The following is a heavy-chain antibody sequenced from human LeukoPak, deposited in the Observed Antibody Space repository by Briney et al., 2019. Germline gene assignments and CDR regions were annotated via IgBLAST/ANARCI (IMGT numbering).Heavy chain of an antibody. Sequence: GGSLRLSCAASGFTFSSYWMTWARQAPGKGLEWVANIKQDGSEKYYVDSVKGRFTISRDNAKNSLFLQMNSLRAEDTAVYYCARIYCSSGSCFEYFQHWGQGTLVTVSS. J-gene: IGHJ1*01. D-gene: IGHD2-15*01. CDR2: IKQDGSEK. V-gene: IGHV3-7*01. CDR3: ARIYCSSGSCFEYFQH. CDR1: GFTFSSYW.